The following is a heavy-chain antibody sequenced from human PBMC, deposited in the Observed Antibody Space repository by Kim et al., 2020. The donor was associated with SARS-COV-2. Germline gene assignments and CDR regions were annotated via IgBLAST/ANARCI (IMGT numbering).Heavy chain of an antibody. D-gene: IGHD1-26*01. J-gene: IGHJ4*02. Sequence: GSTYYADSVKVRFTISRDNSKNSLYLQMNSLRTEDTALYYCAKGLGWDDYWGQGTLVTVSS. CDR2: GST. CDR3: AKGLGWDDY. V-gene: IGHV3-43*01.